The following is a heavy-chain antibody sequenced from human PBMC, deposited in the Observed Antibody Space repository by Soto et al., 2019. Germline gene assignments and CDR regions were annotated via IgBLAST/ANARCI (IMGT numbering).Heavy chain of an antibody. Sequence: TLSLPCTVSGGSISSGCYYWSWIRQHPGKGLEWIVYIYYSGSTYYNPSLKSRVTISVDTSKNQFSLKLSSVTAADTAVYYCASLLRSGDYYYYYGMDFWGQGTTVTVSS. J-gene: IGHJ6*02. V-gene: IGHV4-31*03. CDR2: IYYSGST. D-gene: IGHD3-10*01. CDR3: ASLLRSGDYYYYYGMDF. CDR1: GGSISSGCYY.